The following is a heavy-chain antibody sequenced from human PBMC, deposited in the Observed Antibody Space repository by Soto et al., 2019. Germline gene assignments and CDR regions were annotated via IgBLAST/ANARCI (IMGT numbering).Heavy chain of an antibody. CDR2: IIPILGIA. CDR3: AREGGYRLYYYYIVV. J-gene: IGHJ6*03. Sequence: QVQLVQSGAEVNKPGSSLKVSCKASGGTFSSYTIIWVRQAPGQGLEWMGRIIPILGIANYAQKFQGRVTITADKSTSTAYMELSSLRSEDTAVYYGAREGGYRLYYYYIVVRGKGPTVTVSS. D-gene: IGHD2-15*01. CDR1: GGTFSSYT. V-gene: IGHV1-69*08.